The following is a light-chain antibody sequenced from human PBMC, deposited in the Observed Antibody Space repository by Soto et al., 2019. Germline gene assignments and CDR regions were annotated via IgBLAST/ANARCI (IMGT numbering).Light chain of an antibody. CDR2: ATS. J-gene: IGKJ1*01. CDR3: QQYGTALSPWT. Sequence: VLTQSPGSLSLSSGERVTLSCRASQSFTSGYLAWYQQKSGQAPRLLIYATSTRAPGIPDRFSGSGSGTDFTLTISRLEPEDGAVYYCQQYGTALSPWTLGPGTKVDIK. CDR1: QSFTSGY. V-gene: IGKV3-20*01.